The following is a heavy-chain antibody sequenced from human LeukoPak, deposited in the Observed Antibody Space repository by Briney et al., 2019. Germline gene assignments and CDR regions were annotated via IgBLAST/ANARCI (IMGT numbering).Heavy chain of an antibody. J-gene: IGHJ4*02. CDR2: TYYRSKAYN. CDR1: GDSLSRNSAD. Sequence: SQTLSLTCAISGDSLSRNSADWNWIRQSPSRGLEWLGRTYYRSKAYNDYAVSVKSRITINPDTSKNQFSLQLNSVTPEDTAVYYCAREIAAAGTLDYWGQGTLVTVSS. D-gene: IGHD6-13*01. CDR3: AREIAAAGTLDY. V-gene: IGHV6-1*01.